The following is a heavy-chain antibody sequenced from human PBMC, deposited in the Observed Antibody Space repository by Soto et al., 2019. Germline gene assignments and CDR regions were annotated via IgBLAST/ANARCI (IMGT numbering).Heavy chain of an antibody. CDR3: AGGPRYWSFAL. V-gene: IGHV4-34*01. CDR1: GGSSRAYH. J-gene: IGHJ2*01. D-gene: IGHD1-20*01. CDR2: FSYSGSL. Sequence: SETLSLTCSVYGGSSRAYHWSWIRQSPGEGLEWIGEFSYSGSLNYNPSLKRRVAVSLDTSTDHFSLTMTSVTAADTGVYFCAGGPRYWSFALWGRGALVTVSS.